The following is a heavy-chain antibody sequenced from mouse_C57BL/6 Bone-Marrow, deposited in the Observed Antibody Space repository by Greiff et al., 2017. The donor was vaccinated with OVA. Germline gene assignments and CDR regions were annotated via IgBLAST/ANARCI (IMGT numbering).Heavy chain of an antibody. Sequence: VQLQQSGPELVKPGASVKISCKASGYAFSSSWMNWVKPRPGKGLEWIGRIYPGDGDTNYNGKFKGKATLTADKSSSTAYMQLSSLTSEDSAVYFCARTGAMDYWGQGTSVTVSS. CDR3: ARTGAMDY. V-gene: IGHV1-82*01. J-gene: IGHJ4*01. CDR2: IYPGDGDT. CDR1: GYAFSSSW.